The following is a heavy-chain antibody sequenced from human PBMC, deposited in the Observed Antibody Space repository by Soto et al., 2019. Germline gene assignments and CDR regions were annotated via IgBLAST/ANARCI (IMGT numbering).Heavy chain of an antibody. CDR2: ISHSGRT. J-gene: IGHJ4*02. D-gene: IGHD2-15*01. Sequence: QVQLQESGPGLVKPSQTLSLTCTVSGGSISSGPYYWTWVRQRPGEGLEWNGFISHSGRTYYNPSLKSRAAISVDTSENQFSLRLSSVTAADTAVYFCARDSDYCTGGSCYGNFDFWGQGTLVTVSS. V-gene: IGHV4-31*03. CDR1: GGSISSGPYY. CDR3: ARDSDYCTGGSCYGNFDF.